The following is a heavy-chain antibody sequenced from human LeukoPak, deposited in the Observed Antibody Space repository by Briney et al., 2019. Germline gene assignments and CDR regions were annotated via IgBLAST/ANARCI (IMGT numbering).Heavy chain of an antibody. CDR2: ISGSGGST. J-gene: IGHJ6*03. CDR1: GFTFSSYA. CDR3: ARAPTYSSSSDYYMDV. V-gene: IGHV3-23*01. Sequence: PGGSLRLSCAASGFTFSSYAMSWVRQAPGKGLEWVSAISGSGGSTYYADSVKGRFTISRDNAKNSLYLQMNSLRAEDTAVYYCARAPTYSSSSDYYMDVWGKGTTVTVSS. D-gene: IGHD6-6*01.